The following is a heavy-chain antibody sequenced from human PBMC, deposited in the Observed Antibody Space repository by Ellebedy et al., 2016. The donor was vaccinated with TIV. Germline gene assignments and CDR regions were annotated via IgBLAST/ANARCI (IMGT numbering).Heavy chain of an antibody. D-gene: IGHD5/OR15-5a*01. J-gene: IGHJ5*02. Sequence: SETLSLTCSVSGYSISSGHYWGWIRQPPGKGLEWIADIHHSGSTYYNPSLKSRVSISVDTSKNHLSLQLSSVTAADTAVYFCARGSGQYAVYDERWFDPWGQGTLVTVSS. CDR3: ARGSGQYAVYDERWFDP. V-gene: IGHV4-38-2*02. CDR1: GYSISSGHY. CDR2: IHHSGST.